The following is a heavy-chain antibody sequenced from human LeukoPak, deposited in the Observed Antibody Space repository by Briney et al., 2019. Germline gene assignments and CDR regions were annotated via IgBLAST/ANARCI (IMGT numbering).Heavy chain of an antibody. CDR3: ARRAGAYSHPYDY. Sequence: GGSLRLSCAASGFTFSDSYMTWIRQAPGKGLEWVSYISNSGTSIYYADSVKGRFTTSRDNAKSSLHLQMNSLRAEDTAVYYCARRAGAYSHPYDYWGQGTLVTVSS. D-gene: IGHD4/OR15-4a*01. J-gene: IGHJ4*02. CDR1: GFTFSDSY. CDR2: ISNSGTSI. V-gene: IGHV3-11*04.